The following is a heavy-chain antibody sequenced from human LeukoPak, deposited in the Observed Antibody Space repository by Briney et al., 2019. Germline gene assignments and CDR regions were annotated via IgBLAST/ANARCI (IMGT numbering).Heavy chain of an antibody. CDR1: GFTFSSYA. CDR3: AKGQELDDGVFDS. D-gene: IGHD1-1*01. V-gene: IGHV3-23*01. CDR2: ISGSGTST. Sequence: GGSLRLSCTASGFTFSSYAMNWVRQAPGKGLEWVSGISGSGTSTYYADPVKGRFTISRDNSKNTLYLQMNSLRVEDTAIYYCAKGQELDDGVFDSWGQGTLVTVSS. J-gene: IGHJ4*02.